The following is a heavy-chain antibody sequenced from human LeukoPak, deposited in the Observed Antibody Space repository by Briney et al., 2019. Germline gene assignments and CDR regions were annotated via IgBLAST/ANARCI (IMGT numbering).Heavy chain of an antibody. J-gene: IGHJ3*02. V-gene: IGHV3-20*04. Sequence: GGSLRLSCAASGFTFDDYGMGWVRQAPGKGLEWVSGINWNGGSTGYADSVKGRFTISRDNAKNSLYLQMNSLRAEDTALYYCARVWFAAAGTGAFDIWGQGTMVTVSS. CDR1: GFTFDDYG. CDR2: INWNGGST. D-gene: IGHD6-13*01. CDR3: ARVWFAAAGTGAFDI.